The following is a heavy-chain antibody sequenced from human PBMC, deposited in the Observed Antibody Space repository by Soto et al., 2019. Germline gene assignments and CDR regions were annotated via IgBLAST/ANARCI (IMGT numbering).Heavy chain of an antibody. J-gene: IGHJ5*02. Sequence: PSQTLSLTCAISGDSVSSNSAAWNWIRQSPSRGLEWLGRTYYRSKWYNDYAVSVKSRITINPDTSKNQFSLQLNSVTPEDTAVYYCAREYGSGSYYNFNWFDPWGQGTLVTVSS. CDR2: TYYRSKWYN. V-gene: IGHV6-1*01. D-gene: IGHD3-10*01. CDR3: AREYGSGSYYNFNWFDP. CDR1: GDSVSSNSAA.